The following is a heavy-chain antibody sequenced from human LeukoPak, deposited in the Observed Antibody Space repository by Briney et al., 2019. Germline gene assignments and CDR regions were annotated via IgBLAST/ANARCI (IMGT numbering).Heavy chain of an antibody. V-gene: IGHV1-18*01. Sequence: ASVKVSCKASGYTFTSYGISWVRQAPGQGLEWMGWISAYNGNTNYAQKLQGRVTMTTDTSTSTAYMELRSLRSDDTAVYYCARRTLYDSSGYYYVFDYWGQGTLVTVSS. D-gene: IGHD3-22*01. J-gene: IGHJ4*02. CDR1: GYTFTSYG. CDR2: ISAYNGNT. CDR3: ARRTLYDSSGYYYVFDY.